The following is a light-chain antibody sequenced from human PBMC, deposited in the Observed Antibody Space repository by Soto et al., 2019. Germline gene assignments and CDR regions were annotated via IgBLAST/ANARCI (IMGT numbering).Light chain of an antibody. Sequence: QSVLTQPPSVSGAPGQRVTISCTGTSSNIGAGFDVHWYQQLPGTAPKLLIYGTGNRPSGVPDRFSGSKSGTSASLAITGLQAEDEADYYCQSNDSSLSEVVFGGGTKLTVL. CDR1: SSNIGAGFD. V-gene: IGLV1-40*01. J-gene: IGLJ2*01. CDR2: GTG. CDR3: QSNDSSLSEVV.